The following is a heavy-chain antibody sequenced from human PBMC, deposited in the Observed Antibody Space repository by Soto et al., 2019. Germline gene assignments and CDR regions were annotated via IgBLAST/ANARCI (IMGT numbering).Heavy chain of an antibody. V-gene: IGHV3-30*04. J-gene: IGHJ1*01. CDR3: AREDESSGSAGTFQN. Sequence: QVQLVESGGGVVQPGRSLRLSCAAFGFTFSTYTMHWVRLAPGKGLEWVAGLSQDGSIILYPDSVKVRFIISRDNSENTLFLQMNSLRPEDTAVYYCAREDESSGSAGTFQNWGQGTLVSVSS. D-gene: IGHD3-22*01. CDR1: GFTFSTYT. CDR2: LSQDGSII.